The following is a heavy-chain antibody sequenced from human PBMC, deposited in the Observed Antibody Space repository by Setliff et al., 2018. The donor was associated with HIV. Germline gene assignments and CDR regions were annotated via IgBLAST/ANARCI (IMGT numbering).Heavy chain of an antibody. CDR1: GRSIDDSY. CDR2: IKTSGRT. D-gene: IGHD3-10*01. CDR3: ARLAEDYYDSGTWEVDY. Sequence: SETLSLTCSVSGRSIDDSYWSWIRQSPGKGLEWIGFIKTSGRTNYKPSLKSRVTISLDTSKNQCSLRLNSVTATDTAVYYCARLAEDYYDSGTWEVDYWAHGTLVTVSS. J-gene: IGHJ4*01. V-gene: IGHV4-4*09.